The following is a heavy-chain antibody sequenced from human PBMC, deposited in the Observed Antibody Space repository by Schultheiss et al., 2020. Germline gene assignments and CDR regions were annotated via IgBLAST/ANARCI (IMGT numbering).Heavy chain of an antibody. V-gene: IGHV3-21*01. CDR1: GFTFSSYS. Sequence: RGSLRLSCAASGFTFSSYSMNWVHQAPGKGLEWVSSISSSSSYIYYADSVKGRFTISRDNAKNSLYLQMNSLRAEDTAVYYCARAGYCSSTSCQSDNWFDPWGQGTLVTVSS. J-gene: IGHJ5*02. D-gene: IGHD2-2*01. CDR2: ISSSSSYI. CDR3: ARAGYCSSTSCQSDNWFDP.